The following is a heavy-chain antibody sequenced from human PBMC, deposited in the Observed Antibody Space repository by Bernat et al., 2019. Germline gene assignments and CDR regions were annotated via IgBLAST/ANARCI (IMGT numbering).Heavy chain of an antibody. CDR2: IRSKANSYAT. CDR3: TRHGIEVAGFEDY. V-gene: IGHV3-73*02. D-gene: IGHD6-19*01. CDR1: GFTFSGSA. J-gene: IGHJ4*02. Sequence: EVQLVESGGGLVQPGGSLKLSCAASGFTFSGSAMHWVRQASGKGLEWVGRIRSKANSYATAYAASVKGRFTISSDDSKNTAYLQMNSLKTEDTAVYYCTRHGIEVAGFEDYWGQGTLVTVSS.